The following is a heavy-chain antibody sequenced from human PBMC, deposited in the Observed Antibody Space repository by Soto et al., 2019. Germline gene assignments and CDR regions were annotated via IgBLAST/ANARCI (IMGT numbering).Heavy chain of an antibody. CDR2: ISDYNGNT. CDR1: GYTFSSYG. CDR3: AREGYYSGSGTYSPPRYYGMDV. Sequence: QVQLVQSGAEVKRAGASVKVSCKASGYTFSSYGLSWVRQAPGQGLEWMGWISDYNGNTHYAQKFQGRVIMTTGTSTGTAYMGLRTLRSDATAVYLCAREGYYSGSGTYSPPRYYGMDVWGQGTTVTVSS. J-gene: IGHJ6*02. V-gene: IGHV1-18*01. D-gene: IGHD3-10*01.